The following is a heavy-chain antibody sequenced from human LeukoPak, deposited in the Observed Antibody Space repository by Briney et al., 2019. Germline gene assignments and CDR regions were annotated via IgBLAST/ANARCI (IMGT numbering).Heavy chain of an antibody. V-gene: IGHV3-74*03. CDR3: VRDLNYTPDY. D-gene: IGHD2-2*02. J-gene: IGHJ4*02. Sequence: GGSLRLSCTASGFTFSNYWMHWVRQGPGKGLVWVSGISNDGGGTTYADSVRGRFTTSRDNAKNTLYLQMNSLGVEDTAVYYCVRDLNYTPDYWGQGNLVTVSS. CDR1: GFTFSNYW. CDR2: ISNDGGGT.